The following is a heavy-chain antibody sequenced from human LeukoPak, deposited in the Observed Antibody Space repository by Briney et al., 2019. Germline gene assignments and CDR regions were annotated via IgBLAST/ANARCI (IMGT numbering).Heavy chain of an antibody. V-gene: IGHV3-23*01. Sequence: GGSLRLSCAASGFTFSNYAMSWVRQAPGKGLEWVSLISDSGGSTNYADSVKGRFTISRDNSKNTLYLQMNSLRAEDTAVYYCAKGGAYYYGSGSYDFDYWGQGTLVTVSS. CDR1: GFTFSNYA. J-gene: IGHJ4*02. CDR3: AKGGAYYYGSGSYDFDY. CDR2: ISDSGGST. D-gene: IGHD3-10*01.